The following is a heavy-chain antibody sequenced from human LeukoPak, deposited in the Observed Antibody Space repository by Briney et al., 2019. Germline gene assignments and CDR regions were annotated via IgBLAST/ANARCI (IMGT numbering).Heavy chain of an antibody. Sequence: NPPETLSLTCAVYGGSFSGYYWSWIRQPPGKGLEWIGEINHRGSTNYNPSLKSRVTISVDTSKNQFSLKLSSVPAADTAVYYCASFLDFWSGYYKGFDPWGQGTLVTVSS. J-gene: IGHJ5*02. V-gene: IGHV4-34*01. CDR1: GGSFSGYY. CDR3: ASFLDFWSGYYKGFDP. CDR2: INHRGST. D-gene: IGHD3-3*01.